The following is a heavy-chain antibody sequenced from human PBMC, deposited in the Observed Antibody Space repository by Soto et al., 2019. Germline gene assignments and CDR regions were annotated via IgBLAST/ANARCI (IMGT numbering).Heavy chain of an antibody. D-gene: IGHD4-4*01. V-gene: IGHV4-4*02. J-gene: IGHJ6*02. CDR3: ARATYINHPSYFYGVDV. Sequence: QVQLQESGPGLVKPSATLSLTCAVSGGSISSNYWWTWVRQPPGKGLDWTGETHHSGSTNYNPSLTRRSTISVDNSRNQFSPQLTSVTAAETAVYYWARATYINHPSYFYGVDVWGQGTTVTVSS. CDR2: THHSGST. CDR1: GGSISSNYW.